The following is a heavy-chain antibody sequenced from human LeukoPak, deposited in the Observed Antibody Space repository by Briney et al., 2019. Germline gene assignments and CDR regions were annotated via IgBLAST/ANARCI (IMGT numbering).Heavy chain of an antibody. CDR2: ISASGGNT. CDR3: AKDRDYYGSGSYSYYFDY. V-gene: IGHV3-23*01. Sequence: PGGSLRLSCAASGFTFSGYVMTWVRQAPGKGLEWVPAISASGGNTYYADSVKGRFTISRDNSKNTLSLQMNSLRAEDTAVYYCAKDRDYYGSGSYSYYFDYWGQGTLVTVSS. D-gene: IGHD3-10*01. CDR1: GFTFSGYV. J-gene: IGHJ4*02.